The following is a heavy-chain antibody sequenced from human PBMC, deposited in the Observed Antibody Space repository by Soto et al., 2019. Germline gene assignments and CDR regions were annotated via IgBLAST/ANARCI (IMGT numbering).Heavy chain of an antibody. V-gene: IGHV3-30*18. J-gene: IGHJ6*02. Sequence: PGGSLRLSCAASGFTFSSYGMHWVRQAPGKGLEWVAVISYDGSNKYYADSVKGRFTISRDNSKNTLYLQMNSLRAEDTAVYYCANDVVGTIFGVVLNYGMDVWGQGTAVTVSS. CDR2: ISYDGSNK. D-gene: IGHD3-3*01. CDR1: GFTFSSYG. CDR3: ANDVVGTIFGVVLNYGMDV.